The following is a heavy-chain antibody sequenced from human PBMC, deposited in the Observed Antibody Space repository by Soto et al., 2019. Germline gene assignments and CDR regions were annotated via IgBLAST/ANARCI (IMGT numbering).Heavy chain of an antibody. V-gene: IGHV2-5*02. J-gene: IGHJ4*01. D-gene: IGHD5-12*01. CDR3: AHDFRDGYHRDYFDY. Sequence: QITLKESGPTLVKPTQTLTLTCTFSGFSLSTSGVGVGWILQPPGKALEWLALIYWDDDKRYSPSLKSRLTKPKATSKNHVVLTMTNMDPVDTSTDYCAHDFRDGYHRDYFDYWGQGTLVTVSS. CDR2: IYWDDDK. CDR1: GFSLSTSGVG.